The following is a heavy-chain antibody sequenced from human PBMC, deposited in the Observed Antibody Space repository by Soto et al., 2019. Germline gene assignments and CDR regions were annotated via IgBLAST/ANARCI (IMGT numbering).Heavy chain of an antibody. J-gene: IGHJ6*02. D-gene: IGHD1-26*01. Sequence: GGSLRLSCAASGFTVSSNYMSWVRQDPGKGLEWVSVIYSGGSTYYADSVKGRFTISRDNSKNTLYLQMNSLRAEDTAVYYCARDNDSGSYYYGMDVWGQGTTVTVSS. CDR2: IYSGGST. CDR1: GFTVSSNY. V-gene: IGHV3-66*01. CDR3: ARDNDSGSYYYGMDV.